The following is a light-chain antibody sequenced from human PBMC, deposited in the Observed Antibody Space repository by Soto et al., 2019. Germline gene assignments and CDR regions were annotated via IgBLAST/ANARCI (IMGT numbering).Light chain of an antibody. Sequence: QSALTQPASVSGSPGQSITISCTGTSSDVGDNNYVSWYQHHPGKAPKLIIYDVTHRPSGISNRFSGSKSGNTASLTISGLQAEDEADYYCSSYTSSSTLYVFGTGTKLTVL. J-gene: IGLJ1*01. V-gene: IGLV2-14*03. CDR3: SSYTSSSTLYV. CDR2: DVT. CDR1: SSDVGDNNY.